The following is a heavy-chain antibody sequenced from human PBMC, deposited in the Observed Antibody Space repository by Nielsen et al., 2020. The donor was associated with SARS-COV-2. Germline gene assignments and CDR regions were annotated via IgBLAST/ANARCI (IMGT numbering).Heavy chain of an antibody. CDR1: GYIFTDFW. CDR2: IDPSDSYT. J-gene: IGHJ4*02. V-gene: IGHV5-10-1*01. D-gene: IGHD3-10*01. CDR3: ARHPKGGHGGFDY. Sequence: GESLKISCKGSGYIFTDFWIAWVRQMPGKGLEWMGRIDPSDSYTNYSPSFQGHVTISADKSISTAYLQWSSLKASDTAMYYCARHPKGGHGGFDYWGQGTLVTVSS.